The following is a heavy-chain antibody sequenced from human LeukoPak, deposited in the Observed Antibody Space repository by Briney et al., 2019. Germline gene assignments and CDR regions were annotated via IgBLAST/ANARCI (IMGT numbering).Heavy chain of an antibody. J-gene: IGHJ6*02. Sequence: PSETLSLTCAVSGGSISSGGYSWSWLRQPPGKGLEWIGYIYHSGSTYYNPSLKSRVTISVDRSKNQFSLKLSSVTAADTAVYYCARAPHSPYYDFWSGYPEGGMDVWGQGTTVTVSS. V-gene: IGHV4-30-2*01. D-gene: IGHD3-3*01. CDR2: IYHSGST. CDR1: GGSISSGGYS. CDR3: ARAPHSPYYDFWSGYPEGGMDV.